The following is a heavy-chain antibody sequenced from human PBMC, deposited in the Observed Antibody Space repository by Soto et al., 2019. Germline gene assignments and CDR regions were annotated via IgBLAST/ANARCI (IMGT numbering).Heavy chain of an antibody. CDR3: ARSIAARLNRFHP. J-gene: IGHJ5*02. V-gene: IGHV3-7*01. CDR2: IKQDGSEK. Sequence: EVQLVESGGGLVQPGGSLRLSCAASGFTFSSYWMCWVRQAPGKGLVCVANIKQDGSEKYYVDSVKGRVTIARDNAKNSLDLQMNSLRTEDPAVYYCARSIAARLNRFHPWGQGTLGTAS. D-gene: IGHD6-6*01. CDR1: GFTFSSYW.